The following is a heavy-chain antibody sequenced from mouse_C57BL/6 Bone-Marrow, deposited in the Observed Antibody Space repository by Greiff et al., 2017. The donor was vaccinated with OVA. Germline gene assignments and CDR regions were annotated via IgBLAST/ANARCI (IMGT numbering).Heavy chain of an antibody. CDR1: GYTFTSYW. V-gene: IGHV1-50*01. Sequence: VQLQQSGAELVKPGASVKLSCKASGYTFTSYWMQWVKQRPGQGLEWIGEIDPSDSYTNYNQKFKGKATLTVDTSSSTAYMQLSSLTSEDSAVYYCASYYPFDYWGQGTTLTVSS. CDR3: ASYYPFDY. D-gene: IGHD1-1*01. CDR2: IDPSDSYT. J-gene: IGHJ2*01.